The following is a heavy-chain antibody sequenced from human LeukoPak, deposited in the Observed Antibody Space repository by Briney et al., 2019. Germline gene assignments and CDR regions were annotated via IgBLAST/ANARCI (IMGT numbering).Heavy chain of an antibody. CDR3: ARDLWFGAGRAFDI. J-gene: IGHJ3*02. D-gene: IGHD3-10*01. CDR2: IYTSGST. V-gene: IGHV4-61*02. CDR1: GGSISSGSYY. Sequence: SSETLSLTCTVSGGSISSGSYYWSWIRQPAGKGLEWIGRIYTSGSTNYTPSLKSRVTISVDTSKNQFSLKLSSVTAADTAVYYCARDLWFGAGRAFDIWGQGTMVTVSS.